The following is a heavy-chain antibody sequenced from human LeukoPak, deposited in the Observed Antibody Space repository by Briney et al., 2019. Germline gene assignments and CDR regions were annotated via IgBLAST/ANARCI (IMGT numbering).Heavy chain of an antibody. CDR3: ARDYGSSPGNWFDP. D-gene: IGHD6-6*01. Sequence: ASVKVSCKASGGIFSNYAISWVRQAPGQGLEWMGGIIPIFGTANYAQKFQGRVTITADESTSTAYMELSSLRSEDTAVYYCARDYGSSPGNWFDPWGQGTLVTVSS. V-gene: IGHV1-69*13. CDR2: IIPIFGTA. CDR1: GGIFSNYA. J-gene: IGHJ5*02.